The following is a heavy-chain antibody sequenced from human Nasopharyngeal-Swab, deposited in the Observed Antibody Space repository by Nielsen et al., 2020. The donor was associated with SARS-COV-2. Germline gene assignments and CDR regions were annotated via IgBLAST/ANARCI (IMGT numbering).Heavy chain of an antibody. J-gene: IGHJ4*02. V-gene: IGHV3-48*02. CDR2: ISSSSSTS. CDR3: ARDVAIVGATLDN. CDR1: DFTMSRNG. Sequence: GGSLRLSCAASDFTMSRNGMHWVRQAPGKGLEWVAYISSSSSTSYYADSVKGRFTISRDNPKNSLYLQMNSLRDEDTALYYCARDVAIVGATLDNWGQGTLVTVSS. D-gene: IGHD1-26*01.